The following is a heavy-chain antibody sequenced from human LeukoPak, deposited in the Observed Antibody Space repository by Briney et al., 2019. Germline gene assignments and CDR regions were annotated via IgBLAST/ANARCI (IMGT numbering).Heavy chain of an antibody. CDR1: GGSISSYY. CDR3: ARLHETGLFFDY. Sequence: PSETLSLTCTVSGGSISSYYWTWIRQPQGKGLERIGYIYYSGSTNYNPSLNSRVTMSVDTSKNHFSLMLSSVTAADTAVYYCARLHETGLFFDYWGQGTMVTVSS. V-gene: IGHV4-59*08. J-gene: IGHJ4*02. CDR2: IYYSGST. D-gene: IGHD3-9*01.